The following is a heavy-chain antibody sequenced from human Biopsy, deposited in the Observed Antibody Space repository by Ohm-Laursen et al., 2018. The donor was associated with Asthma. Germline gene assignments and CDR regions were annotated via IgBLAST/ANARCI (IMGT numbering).Heavy chain of an antibody. D-gene: IGHD3-3*01. CDR2: IKHDGTEK. CDR3: AKERYYDFWSGYPI. CDR1: GFTFGDYW. Sequence: SLRLSCAASGFTFGDYWMSWVRQVPGKGLEWVANIKHDGTEKNHVDSLKGRFTIYRDNAKNSLYLQMNSLRAEDTAVYYCAKERYYDFWSGYPIWGQGTMVTVSS. V-gene: IGHV3-7*01. J-gene: IGHJ3*02.